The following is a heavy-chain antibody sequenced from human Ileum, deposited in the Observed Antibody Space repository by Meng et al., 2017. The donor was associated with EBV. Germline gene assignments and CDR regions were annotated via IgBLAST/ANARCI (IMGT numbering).Heavy chain of an antibody. V-gene: IGHV4-4*02. D-gene: IGHD5-24*01. Sequence: PLEGAGPGLGKPSGTLSLICVFFYGSINSRYWWSWVRQPPGKGLEWIGQIYYSGSPSYNPSLKSRVTMSVDKSKNQVSLNLNSVTAADTALYYCARHSGYNQGYWGQGTLVTVSS. J-gene: IGHJ4*02. CDR1: YGSINSRYW. CDR3: ARHSGYNQGY. CDR2: IYYSGSP.